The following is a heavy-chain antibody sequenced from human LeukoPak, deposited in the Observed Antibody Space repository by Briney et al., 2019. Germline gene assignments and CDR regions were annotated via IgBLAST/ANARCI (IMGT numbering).Heavy chain of an antibody. V-gene: IGHV4-38-2*02. Sequence: NASETLSLTCTVSGYSISSGYYWGWIRQPPGKGLEWIGSIYHSGSTYYNPSLKSRDTISVDTSKNQFSLKLSSVTAADTAVYYCARGGAFDIWGQGTMVTVSS. CDR1: GYSISSGYY. D-gene: IGHD3-16*01. J-gene: IGHJ3*02. CDR2: IYHSGST. CDR3: ARGGAFDI.